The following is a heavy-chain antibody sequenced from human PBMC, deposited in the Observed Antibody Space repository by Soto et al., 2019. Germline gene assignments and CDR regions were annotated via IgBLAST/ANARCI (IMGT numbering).Heavy chain of an antibody. CDR2: ISSSGSTI. CDR1: GFTFSDYY. D-gene: IGHD6-19*01. J-gene: IGHJ3*02. CDR3: ARDGRAVAAFVAFDI. Sequence: GGSLRLSCAASGFTFSDYYMSWIRQAPGKGLEWVSYISSSGSTIYYADSVKGRFTISRDNAKNSLYLQMNSLRAEDTAVYYCARDGRAVAAFVAFDIWGQGTMVTVSS. V-gene: IGHV3-11*01.